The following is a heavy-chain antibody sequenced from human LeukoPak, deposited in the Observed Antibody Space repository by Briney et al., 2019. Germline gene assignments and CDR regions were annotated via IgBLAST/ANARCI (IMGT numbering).Heavy chain of an antibody. V-gene: IGHV4-38-2*02. CDR1: GYSISSDYY. CDR3: ARESSGMVAEYYFDY. D-gene: IGHD1-26*01. J-gene: IGHJ4*02. Sequence: SETLSLTCTVSGYSISSDYYWGWIRQPPGKGLEWIGSIYHSGTTYYNPSLRGRLTISLDTSKNQFSLKLSSVTAADTAVYYCARESSGMVAEYYFDYWGQGTLVTVSS. CDR2: IYHSGTT.